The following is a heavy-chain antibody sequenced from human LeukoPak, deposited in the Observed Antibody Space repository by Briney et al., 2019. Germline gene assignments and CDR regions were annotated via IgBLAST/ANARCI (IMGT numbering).Heavy chain of an antibody. CDR2: IYYSGST. J-gene: IGHJ4*02. Sequence: SETLSLTCTVSGGSISSYYWSWIRQPPGKGLEWIGYIYYSGSTNYNSSLKSRVTLSVDTSKNQVSLKLRSVTAADTAMYYCARDGGYHSDYWGQGTLVTVSS. D-gene: IGHD3-22*01. CDR3: ARDGGYHSDY. CDR1: GGSISSYY. V-gene: IGHV4-59*12.